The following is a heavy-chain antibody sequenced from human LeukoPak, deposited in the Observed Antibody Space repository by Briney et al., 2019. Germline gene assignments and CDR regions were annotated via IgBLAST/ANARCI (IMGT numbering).Heavy chain of an antibody. V-gene: IGHV3-23*01. J-gene: IGHJ4*02. CDR3: ANWRGDFRYFDY. D-gene: IGHD2-21*02. Sequence: VGSLRLSCAASGFTFSSYAMSWGRHAPGKRLEWVSDIIAGGASAYYADSVRGRLTISRDNCKNTLYLQMNSLRAEDTAVYYCANWRGDFRYFDYWGQGTLVTVSS. CDR2: IIAGGASA. CDR1: GFTFSSYA.